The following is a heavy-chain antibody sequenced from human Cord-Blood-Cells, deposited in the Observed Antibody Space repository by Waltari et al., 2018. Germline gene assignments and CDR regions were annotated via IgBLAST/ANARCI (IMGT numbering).Heavy chain of an antibody. CDR3: ARGVVSGSYWFDP. CDR2: INPTRGGT. D-gene: IGHD1-26*01. CDR1: GYTFTGYY. J-gene: IGHJ5*02. V-gene: IGHV1-2*02. Sequence: QVQLVQSGAEVKKPGASVKVSCKASGYTFTGYYMHWVRHAPGQGLGWMGRINPTRGGTNDAQKFQGRVTMTRDTSISTAYMELSRLRSDDTAVYYCARGVVSGSYWFDPWGQGTLVTVSS.